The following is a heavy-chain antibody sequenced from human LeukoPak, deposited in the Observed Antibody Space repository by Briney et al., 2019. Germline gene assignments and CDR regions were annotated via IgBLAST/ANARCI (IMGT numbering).Heavy chain of an antibody. Sequence: SETLCLTCAVYGGSFSGYFWSWIRQPPGKGLEWIGEINHSGTTNYNPSLKSRVTISVDTSKNQFSPKLSSVTAADTAVYYCARHVTDVVVVAATPGQFDYWGQGTLVTVSS. J-gene: IGHJ4*02. D-gene: IGHD2-15*01. V-gene: IGHV4-34*01. CDR3: ARHVTDVVVVAATPGQFDY. CDR1: GGSFSGYF. CDR2: INHSGTT.